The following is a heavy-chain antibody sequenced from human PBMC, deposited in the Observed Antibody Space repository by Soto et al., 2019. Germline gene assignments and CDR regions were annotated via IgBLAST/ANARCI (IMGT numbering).Heavy chain of an antibody. J-gene: IGHJ6*02. V-gene: IGHV3-48*03. CDR3: ARDHKGGYYYYGMDV. CDR2: ISSSGSTI. Sequence: GGSLRLSCAASGFTFSSYEMNWVRQAPGKGLEWVSYISSSGSTIYYADSVKGRFTISRDNAKNSLYLQMSSLRAEDTAVYYCARDHKGGYYYYGMDVWGQGTTVTVSS. CDR1: GFTFSSYE.